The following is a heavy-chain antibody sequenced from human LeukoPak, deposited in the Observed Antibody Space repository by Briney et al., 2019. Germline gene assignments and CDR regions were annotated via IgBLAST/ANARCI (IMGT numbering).Heavy chain of an antibody. V-gene: IGHV1-8*01. CDR3: ARVNCSSTSCRSKFLDY. Sequence: ASVKVSCKASGYTFTNYDINWVRQATGQGLEWMGWMNPNSGNTGYAQKFQDRVTMTRNTSISTAYVELSSLRSEDTAFYYCARVNCSSTSCRSKFLDYWGQGTLVTVSS. J-gene: IGHJ4*02. CDR2: MNPNSGNT. CDR1: GYTFTNYD. D-gene: IGHD2-2*01.